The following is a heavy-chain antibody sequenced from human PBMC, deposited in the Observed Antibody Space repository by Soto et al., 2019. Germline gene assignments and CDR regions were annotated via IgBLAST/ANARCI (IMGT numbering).Heavy chain of an antibody. V-gene: IGHV4-39*01. CDR1: GGSISSSSSY. D-gene: IGHD3-22*01. J-gene: IGHJ4*02. CDR3: AVRYPYDSSGYHLDY. CDR2: MYNSGST. Sequence: PSETLSLTCAVSGGSISSSSSYWGWVRQPPGKGLEWIGSMYNSGSTYYNPSLKSRVTISVDTSKNQFSLRLSSVTAADTAVYYCAVRYPYDSSGYHLDYWGPGTLVTVSS.